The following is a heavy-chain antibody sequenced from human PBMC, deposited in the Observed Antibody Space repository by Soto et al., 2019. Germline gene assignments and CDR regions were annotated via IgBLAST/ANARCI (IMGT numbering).Heavy chain of an antibody. J-gene: IGHJ6*02. CDR2: IRYDGSNN. CDR3: ARDASVGASYSGSAYYAMDV. Sequence: LSLTCAVYGGSFSGYYWSWVRQAPGEGLEWVAVIRYDGSNNYYADSVKGRFTISRDNSKNTLSLQMNSLRAEDTAVYYCARDASVGASYSGSAYYAMDVWGRGTTVTVSS. CDR1: GGSFSGYY. V-gene: IGHV3-33*08. D-gene: IGHD1-26*01.